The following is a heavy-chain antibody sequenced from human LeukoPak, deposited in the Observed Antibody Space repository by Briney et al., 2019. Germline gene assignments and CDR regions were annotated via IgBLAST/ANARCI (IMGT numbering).Heavy chain of an antibody. D-gene: IGHD2-21*01. CDR2: IYSGGST. V-gene: IGHV3-53*04. Sequence: GGSLRLSCAASVFTVSSNYMSWVRQAPGKGLEWVSVIYSGGSTYYAESVRGRFTISRHNSKNTLYLQMNSLRAEDTAVYYCARAIGEVEVGGHTYFFDYWGQGTLVSVSS. J-gene: IGHJ4*02. CDR1: VFTVSSNY. CDR3: ARAIGEVEVGGHTYFFDY.